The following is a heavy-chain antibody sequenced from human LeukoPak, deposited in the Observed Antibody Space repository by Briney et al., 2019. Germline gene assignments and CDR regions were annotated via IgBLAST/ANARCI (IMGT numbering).Heavy chain of an antibody. J-gene: IGHJ4*02. D-gene: IGHD3-22*01. CDR2: IKSKTDGETT. CDR1: GFTVSNAW. CDR3: TTVYSDSGGFYFNYCDY. V-gene: IGHV3-15*01. Sequence: PGGSLRLSCAASGFTVSNAWMSWVRQAPGKGLEWVGRIKSKTDGETTDYAAPVKGRFTISRDDSKNTLYLQMNSLKTEDTAVYYCTTVYSDSGGFYFNYCDYWGQGTLVTVS.